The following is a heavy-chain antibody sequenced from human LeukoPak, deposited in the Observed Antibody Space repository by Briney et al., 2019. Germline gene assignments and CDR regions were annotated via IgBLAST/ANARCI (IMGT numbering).Heavy chain of an antibody. D-gene: IGHD3-3*01. CDR2: IYTSGST. CDR3: ARDLFMEDTGKAFDI. J-gene: IGHJ3*02. Sequence: SETLSLTCTVSGGSISSYSWSWIRQPAGKGLEWIGRIYTSGSTNYNPSLKSRVTMSVDTSKNQFSLKLSSVTAADTAVYYCARDLFMEDTGKAFDIWGQGTMVTVSS. V-gene: IGHV4-4*07. CDR1: GGSISSYS.